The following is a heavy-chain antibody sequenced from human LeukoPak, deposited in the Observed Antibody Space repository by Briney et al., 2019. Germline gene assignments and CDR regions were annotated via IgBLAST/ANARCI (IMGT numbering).Heavy chain of an antibody. CDR1: GYXFTNYY. V-gene: IGHV1-46*04. CDR3: VREGQTTYYFDY. Sequence: ASVKVSCKSSGYXFTNYYMRWVRQAPGQGLEWMGIINPSDGGTSYAQKLQGRVTMTRDTSTSTVYMDLHSLTSEDTAVYYCVREGQTTYYFDYWGQGTLVTVSS. J-gene: IGHJ4*02. CDR2: INPSDGGT. D-gene: IGHD1-14*01.